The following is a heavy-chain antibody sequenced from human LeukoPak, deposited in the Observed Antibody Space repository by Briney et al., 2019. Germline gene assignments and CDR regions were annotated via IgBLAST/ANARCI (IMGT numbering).Heavy chain of an antibody. V-gene: IGHV1-18*01. CDR3: ARTEIAVAGTGGDYYYYYGMDV. Sequence: ASVKVSCKASGYTFTSYGISWVRQAPGQGLGWMGCIRADNGDTNYAQNLQGRVTMTTDTSTSTAYMELRSLRSNDSAVYYCARTEIAVAGTGGDYYYYYGMDVWGQGTTVTVSS. D-gene: IGHD6-13*01. CDR1: GYTFTSYG. J-gene: IGHJ6*02. CDR2: IRADNGDT.